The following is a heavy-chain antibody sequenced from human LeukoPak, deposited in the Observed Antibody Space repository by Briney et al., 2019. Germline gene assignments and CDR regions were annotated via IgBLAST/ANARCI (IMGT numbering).Heavy chain of an antibody. Sequence: ASVKVSCKASGFTSTSSAVQWVRQARGQRLEWIGWIVVSSGNTNYAQKFQERVTITRDMSTSTAYMELSSLRSEDTAVYYCAAGRGYCSSTSCWNNWFDPWGQGTLVTVSS. CDR1: GFTSTSSA. CDR2: IVVSSGNT. CDR3: AAGRGYCSSTSCWNNWFDP. D-gene: IGHD2-2*01. V-gene: IGHV1-58*01. J-gene: IGHJ5*02.